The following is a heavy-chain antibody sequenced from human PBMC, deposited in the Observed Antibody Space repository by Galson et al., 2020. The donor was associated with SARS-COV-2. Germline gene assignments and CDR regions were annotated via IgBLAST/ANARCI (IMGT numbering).Heavy chain of an antibody. Sequence: SETLSLTCAVSGGSISSSDWWGWVRRPPGKGLEWIGEIFHSGYTNYNPSLKSRVTMSLDTSKNQFSLKLSSVTAADTALYYCSIIIVTAYYFSYMDVWSIGTTVTVAS. CDR1: GGSISSSDW. CDR2: IFHSGYT. D-gene: IGHD2-21*02. CDR3: SIIIVTAYYFSYMDV. V-gene: IGHV4-4*02. J-gene: IGHJ6*03.